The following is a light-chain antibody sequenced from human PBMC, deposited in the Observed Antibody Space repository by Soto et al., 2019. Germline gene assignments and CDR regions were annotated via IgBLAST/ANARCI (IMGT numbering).Light chain of an antibody. CDR1: QSISSY. CDR2: AAS. CDR3: QQSYSTPRAYT. V-gene: IGKV1-39*01. J-gene: IGKJ2*01. Sequence: DIQMTQSPSSLSASVGDRVTITCRASQSISSYLNWYQQKPGKALKPLIYAASSLQSGVPSRFSGSGSGTDFTLTISSLQPEDFATYYCQQSYSTPRAYTFGQGTKLEIK.